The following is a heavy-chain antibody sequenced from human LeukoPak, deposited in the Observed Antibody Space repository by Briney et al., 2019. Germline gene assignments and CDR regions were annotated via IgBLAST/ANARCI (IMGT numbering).Heavy chain of an antibody. CDR1: GGSISSGGYS. CDR3: ARETSSSDLNAFDI. D-gene: IGHD6-6*01. J-gene: IGHJ3*02. V-gene: IGHV4-30-2*01. Sequence: SQTLSLTCAVSGGSISSGGYSWSWIRQPPRKGLEWIGYIYHSGSTYYNPSLKSRVTISVDRSKNQFSLKLSSVTAADTAVYYCARETSSSDLNAFDIWGQGTMVTVSS. CDR2: IYHSGST.